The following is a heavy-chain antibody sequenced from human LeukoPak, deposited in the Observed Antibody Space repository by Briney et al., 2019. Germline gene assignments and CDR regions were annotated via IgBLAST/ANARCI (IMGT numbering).Heavy chain of an antibody. CDR2: IYHSGST. V-gene: IGHV4-30-2*01. CDR1: GGSISCGGYS. D-gene: IGHD7-27*01. CDR3: ASSELTGDSPRYFDY. J-gene: IGHJ4*02. Sequence: SETLSLTCAVSGGSISCGGYSWSWIRQLPGKGLEWIGYIYHSGSTYYNPSLKSRVTISVDRSKNQFSLKLSSVTAADTAVYHCASSELTGDSPRYFDYWGQGTLVTVSS.